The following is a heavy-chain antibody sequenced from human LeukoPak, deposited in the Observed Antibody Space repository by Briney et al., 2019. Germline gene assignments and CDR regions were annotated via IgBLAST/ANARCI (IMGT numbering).Heavy chain of an antibody. CDR3: ARGRLGGSGSYYNVLDY. D-gene: IGHD3-10*01. J-gene: IGHJ4*02. CDR2: IYYSGNA. V-gene: IGHV4-59*01. CDR1: GGSISSYY. Sequence: PSETLSLTCSVSGGSISSYYWSWIRQPPGMGLEWIAYIYYSGNARYNPSLKSRVTISVDTSRNQFSLKLSSVTAEDTAVYYCARGRLGGSGSYYNVLDYWGQGTLVTVSS.